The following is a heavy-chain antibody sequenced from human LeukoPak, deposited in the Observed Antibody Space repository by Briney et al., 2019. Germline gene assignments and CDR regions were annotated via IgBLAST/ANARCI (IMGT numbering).Heavy chain of an antibody. Sequence: ASVKVSCKASGYTFTSYGISWVRQAPGQGLEWMGWISAYNGNTNYAQKFQGRVTMTEDTSTDTAYMELSSLRSEDTAVYYCAATTVVTHDAFDIWGQGTMVTVSS. CDR2: ISAYNGNT. J-gene: IGHJ3*02. V-gene: IGHV1-18*01. CDR1: GYTFTSYG. D-gene: IGHD4-23*01. CDR3: AATTVVTHDAFDI.